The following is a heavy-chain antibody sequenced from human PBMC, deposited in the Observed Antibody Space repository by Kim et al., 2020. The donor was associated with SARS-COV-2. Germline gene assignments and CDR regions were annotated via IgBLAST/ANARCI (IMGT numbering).Heavy chain of an antibody. V-gene: IGHV1-18*01. J-gene: IGHJ4*02. Sequence: AQRRQGRVTMTTDTSTSTAYMELRSLRSDDTAVYYCARDLGRDGSENLDYWGQGTLVTVSS. D-gene: IGHD5-12*01. CDR3: ARDLGRDGSENLDY.